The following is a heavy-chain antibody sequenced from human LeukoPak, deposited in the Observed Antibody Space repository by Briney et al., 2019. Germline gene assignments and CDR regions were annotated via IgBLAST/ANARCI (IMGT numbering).Heavy chain of an antibody. Sequence: GGSLRLSCAASGFTFSSYSMNWVRQAPGKGLEWVSSISSSSSYIYYADSVKGRFTISRDNSKNTLYLQMNSLRAEDTAVYYCARDVLPGPKFDYWGLGTLVTVSS. D-gene: IGHD1-14*01. J-gene: IGHJ4*02. CDR3: ARDVLPGPKFDY. CDR1: GFTFSSYS. V-gene: IGHV3-21*01. CDR2: ISSSSSYI.